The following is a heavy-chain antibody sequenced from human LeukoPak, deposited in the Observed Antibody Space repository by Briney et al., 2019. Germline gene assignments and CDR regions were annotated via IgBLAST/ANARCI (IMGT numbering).Heavy chain of an antibody. CDR1: GGTFSSYA. CDR3: ARLPPDYSRPRDY. CDR2: IIPIFGTA. V-gene: IGHV1-69*13. Sequence: SVKVSCKASGGTFSSYAISWVRQAPGQGLEWMGGIIPIFGTANYAQKFQGRVTITADESTSTAYMELSSLSSEDTAVYYCARLPPDYSRPRDYWGQGTLVTVSS. J-gene: IGHJ4*02. D-gene: IGHD4-11*01.